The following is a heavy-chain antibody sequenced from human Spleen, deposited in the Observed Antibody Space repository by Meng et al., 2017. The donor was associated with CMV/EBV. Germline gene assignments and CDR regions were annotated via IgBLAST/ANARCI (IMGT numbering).Heavy chain of an antibody. CDR3: AKERGSDVFYYYYGMDV. Sequence: GGSLKISCAASGFTFSRYTMNWVRQAPGKGLEWVSSISGSSSFIYYADSVMGRFTISRDNAKNSLYLQMNSLRAEDTAVYYCAKERGSDVFYYYYGMDVWGQGTTVTVSS. CDR2: ISGSSSFI. CDR1: GFTFSRYT. D-gene: IGHD3-10*01. V-gene: IGHV3-21*01. J-gene: IGHJ6*02.